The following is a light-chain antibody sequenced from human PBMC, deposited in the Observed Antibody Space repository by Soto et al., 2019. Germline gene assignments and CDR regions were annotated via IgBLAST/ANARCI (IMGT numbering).Light chain of an antibody. V-gene: IGLV1-44*01. Sequence: QSVLTQPPSASGTPGQRVTISCSGSSSNIGSNTVNWYQQLPGTAPKLLIYTNNQRPSGVPDRFSGSKSGTSASLAISGLQSEDEADYYCVAWDDSLNGVVFGGGTKLTAL. J-gene: IGLJ2*01. CDR2: TNN. CDR3: VAWDDSLNGVV. CDR1: SSNIGSNT.